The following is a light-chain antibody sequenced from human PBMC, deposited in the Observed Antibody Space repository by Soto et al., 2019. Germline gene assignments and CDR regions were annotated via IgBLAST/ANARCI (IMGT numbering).Light chain of an antibody. V-gene: IGKV3-20*01. CDR2: GAS. Sequence: GLSQSPGTLSSSTGERATLSCRASQSVSTSNLAWYQQRPGQAPRLLIYGASRRATGIPDRFSGSGSGTDFTLTISRLEPEDFAVYYCQQYGSSGTFGQGTKVDI. CDR1: QSVSTSN. J-gene: IGKJ1*01. CDR3: QQYGSSGT.